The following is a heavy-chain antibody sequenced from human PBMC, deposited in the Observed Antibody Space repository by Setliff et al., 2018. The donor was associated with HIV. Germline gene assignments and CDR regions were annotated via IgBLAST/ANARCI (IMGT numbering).Heavy chain of an antibody. CDR2: VSNGGDT. Sequence: SETLSLTCAVSGGSTNNYYLTWIRQPPGKGLEWIGSVSNGGDTNYNPSLKSRVSLSLDTSKTQFSLKLTSVTAADTAVYYCARATYTTLFGVLMGGGLQYWGPETLGTVSS. CDR3: ARATYTTLFGVLMGGGLQY. CDR1: GGSTNNYY. V-gene: IGHV4-59*01. J-gene: IGHJ4*02. D-gene: IGHD3-3*01.